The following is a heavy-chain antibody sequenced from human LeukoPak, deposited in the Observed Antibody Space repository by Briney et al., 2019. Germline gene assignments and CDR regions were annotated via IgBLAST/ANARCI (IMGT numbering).Heavy chain of an antibody. CDR1: GGSISSDGYY. CDR2: IYASGNT. V-gene: IGHV4-31*02. J-gene: IGHJ4*02. D-gene: IGHD5-12*01. CDR3: ARLKGYDLYYFDY. Sequence: SETLSLTCSVSGGSISSDGYYWSWIRQHPGKGLEWIGHIYASGNTYYNPSLKSRVTISVDPSGIQFSLKLRSVTAADTAVYYCARLKGYDLYYFDYWGQGTLVTVPS.